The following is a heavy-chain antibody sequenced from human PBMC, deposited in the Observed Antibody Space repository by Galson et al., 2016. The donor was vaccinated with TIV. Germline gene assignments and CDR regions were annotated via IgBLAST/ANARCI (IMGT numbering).Heavy chain of an antibody. CDR1: GYTFPEFY. Sequence: SVKVSCKASGYTFPEFYLHWVRQAPGQGLEWMGWINPKNGDTNYAQKFQGRVTLTSDTSITTAFLDLKWLRPDDAAVYFCARVPGAVAGRGWGQGTLGTGSS. V-gene: IGHV1-2*02. J-gene: IGHJ4*02. CDR2: INPKNGDT. D-gene: IGHD6-19*01. CDR3: ARVPGAVAGRG.